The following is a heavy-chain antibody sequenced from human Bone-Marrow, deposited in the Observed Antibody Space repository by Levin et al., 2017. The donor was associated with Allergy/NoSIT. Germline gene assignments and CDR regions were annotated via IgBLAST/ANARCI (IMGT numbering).Heavy chain of an antibody. V-gene: IGHV3-23*01. CDR2: ISGSGGST. CDR1: GFTFSSYA. D-gene: IGHD3-22*01. Sequence: GGSLRLSCAASGFTFSSYAMSWVRQAPGKGLEWVSAISGSGGSTYYADSVKGRFTISRDNSKNTLYLQMNSLRAEDTAVYYRAKAGGYYDSSGYSEPFDYWGQGTLVTVSS. CDR3: AKAGGYYDSSGYSEPFDY. J-gene: IGHJ4*02.